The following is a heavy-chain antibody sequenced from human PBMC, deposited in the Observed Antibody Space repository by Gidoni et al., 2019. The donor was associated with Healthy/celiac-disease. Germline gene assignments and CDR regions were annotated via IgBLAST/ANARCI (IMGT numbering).Heavy chain of an antibody. Sequence: QLQLQESGPGLVKPSETLSLPSTVSGAPISIISYYWGWIRQPPGKGLEWIGSIYYSGSTYYNPSLKSRVTISVDTSKNQFSLKLSSVTAADTAVYYCARQSGLRRGFDYWGQGTLVTVSS. CDR3: ARQSGLRRGFDY. J-gene: IGHJ4*02. CDR1: GAPISIISYY. CDR2: IYYSGST. D-gene: IGHD3-16*01. V-gene: IGHV4-39*01.